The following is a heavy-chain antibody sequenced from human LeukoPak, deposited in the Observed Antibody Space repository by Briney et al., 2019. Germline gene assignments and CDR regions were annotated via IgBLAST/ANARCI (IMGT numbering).Heavy chain of an antibody. CDR2: INHSGGT. J-gene: IGHJ5*01. Sequence: SETLSLTCAVYGGSFIGYYWSWIRQPPGKGLEWMAEINHSGGTNYNPSIKSRVTISADTSKTQSSPRLSSVTTADTAVYYCGRDKSSGFYKNWFDSSGQGTVARVSS. D-gene: IGHD6-19*01. CDR1: GGSFIGYY. CDR3: GRDKSSGFYKNWFDS. V-gene: IGHV4-34*01.